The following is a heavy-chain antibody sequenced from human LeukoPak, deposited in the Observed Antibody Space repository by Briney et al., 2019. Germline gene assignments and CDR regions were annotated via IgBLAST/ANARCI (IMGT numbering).Heavy chain of an antibody. J-gene: IGHJ3*02. D-gene: IGHD3-10*01. V-gene: IGHV4-31*03. CDR1: GGSISSGGYY. CDR3: ARDRSYYGSGDGAFDI. CDR2: IYYSGST. Sequence: SRTLSLTCTVSGGSISSGGYYWSWIRQHPGKGLEWIGYIYYSGSTYYNPSLKSRVTISVDTSKNQFSLKLSSVTAADTAVYYCARDRSYYGSGDGAFDIWGQGTMVTVSS.